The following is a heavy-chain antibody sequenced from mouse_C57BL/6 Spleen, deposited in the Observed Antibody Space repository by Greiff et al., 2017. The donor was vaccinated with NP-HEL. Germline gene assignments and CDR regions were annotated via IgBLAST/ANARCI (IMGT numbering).Heavy chain of an antibody. CDR3: ARYDGSGVWYFDV. Sequence: EVQGVESGGGLVQPGGSLSLSCAASGFTFTDYYMSWVRQPPGKALEWLGFIRNKANGYTTEYSASVKGRFTISRDNSQSILYLQMNALRAEDSATYDCARYDGSGVWYFDVWGTGTTVTVSS. J-gene: IGHJ1*03. D-gene: IGHD1-1*01. CDR1: GFTFTDYY. CDR2: IRNKANGYTT. V-gene: IGHV7-3*01.